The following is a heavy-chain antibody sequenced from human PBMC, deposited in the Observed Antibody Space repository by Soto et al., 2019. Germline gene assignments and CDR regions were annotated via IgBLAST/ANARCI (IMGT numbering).Heavy chain of an antibody. V-gene: IGHV3-43*01. J-gene: IGHJ4*02. CDR2: ISWDGGST. CDR1: GCTFDAYT. Sequence: GGSLRRSCAASGCTFDAYTMDWVRQAPGKGLEWVSLISWDGGSTYYADSVKGRFTISRDNSKNSLYLQMNSLRTEDTALYYCAKDIYGRVAAAGTFDYWGQGTLVTVSS. D-gene: IGHD6-13*01. CDR3: AKDIYGRVAAAGTFDY.